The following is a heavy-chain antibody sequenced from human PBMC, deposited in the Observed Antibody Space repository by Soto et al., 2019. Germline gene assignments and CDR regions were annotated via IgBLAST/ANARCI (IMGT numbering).Heavy chain of an antibody. CDR3: ARSEGGYCSTYTCYPNWFDP. CDR2: IDPNGSYT. V-gene: IGHV5-10-1*01. D-gene: IGHD2-2*01. CDR1: GYNFISHW. Sequence: GESLKISCQGSGYNFISHWISWVRQMPGKGLEWMGWIDPNGSYTSYSPSVEGHVSITADESISTAYLQWSSLKAPDTAMYYCARSEGGYCSTYTCYPNWFDPWGQGTLVTVSS. J-gene: IGHJ5*02.